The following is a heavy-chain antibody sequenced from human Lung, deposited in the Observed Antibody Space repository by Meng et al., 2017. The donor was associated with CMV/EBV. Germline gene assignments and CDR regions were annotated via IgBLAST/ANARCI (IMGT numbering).Heavy chain of an antibody. Sequence: AEVKKPGASVKVSCKASGYTFTSYDINWVRQATGQGLEWTGWMNPNSGNTGYAQKFQGRVTMTRNTSISTAYMELSSLRSEDTAVYYCARGYCSGGSCPVFDPWGQGTLVTVSS. CDR2: MNPNSGNT. D-gene: IGHD2-15*01. J-gene: IGHJ5*02. V-gene: IGHV1-8*01. CDR3: ARGYCSGGSCPVFDP. CDR1: GYTFTSYD.